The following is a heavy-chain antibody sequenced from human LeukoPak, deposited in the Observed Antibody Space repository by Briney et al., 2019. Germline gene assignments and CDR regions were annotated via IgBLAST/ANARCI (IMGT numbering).Heavy chain of an antibody. D-gene: IGHD5-24*01. CDR2: IWYDGSNK. V-gene: IGHV3-33*06. J-gene: IGHJ6*03. CDR3: AKDGEMATYYYYYMDV. Sequence: GRSLRLSCAASGFTFSSYGIHWVRQAPGKGLEWVAVIWYDGSNKYYADSVKGRFTISRDNSKNTLYLQMNSLRAEDTAVYYSAKDGEMATYYYYYMDVWGKGTTVTVSS. CDR1: GFTFSSYG.